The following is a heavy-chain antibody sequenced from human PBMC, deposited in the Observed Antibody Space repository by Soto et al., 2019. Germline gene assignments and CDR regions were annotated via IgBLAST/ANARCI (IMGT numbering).Heavy chain of an antibody. J-gene: IGHJ4*02. Sequence: ASVKVSCKASGYTFSTYGISWVRQAPGQGLEWMGWISGYNSNTIHAQKLQGRVTVTADTSTATAYMELRRLRAEDTAVYYCAKDQEPGYSGYDLEYWGQGTLVTVSS. CDR3: AKDQEPGYSGYDLEY. CDR2: ISGYNSNT. CDR1: GYTFSTYG. V-gene: IGHV1-18*01. D-gene: IGHD5-12*01.